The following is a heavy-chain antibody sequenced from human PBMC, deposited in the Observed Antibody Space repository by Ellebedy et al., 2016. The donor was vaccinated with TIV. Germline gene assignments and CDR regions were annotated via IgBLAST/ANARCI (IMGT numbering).Heavy chain of an antibody. CDR1: GGSISSSSYY. D-gene: IGHD3-10*01. CDR2: IYYSGST. V-gene: IGHV4-61*01. Sequence: MPSETLSLTCTVSGGSISSSSYYWSWIRQPPGKGLEWIGHIYYSGSTNYNPSLKSRVTISIDTSKSQFSLKLSSVTAADTAVYYCARDRVVSLPLTYYYYGMDVWGQGTTVTVSS. CDR3: ARDRVVSLPLTYYYYGMDV. J-gene: IGHJ6*02.